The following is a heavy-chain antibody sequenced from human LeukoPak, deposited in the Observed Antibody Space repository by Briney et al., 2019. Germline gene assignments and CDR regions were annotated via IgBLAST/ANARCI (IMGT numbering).Heavy chain of an antibody. D-gene: IGHD3-10*01. V-gene: IGHV4-39*02. CDR1: GGSISSSSYY. Sequence: SETLSLTCTVSGGSISSSSYYWGWIRQPPGKGLEWIGSIYYSGSTYYNPSLKSRVTISVDTSKNQFSLKPSSVTAADTAVYYCARDRYLYGSGSYHDYMDVWGKGTTVTISS. CDR3: ARDRYLYGSGSYHDYMDV. CDR2: IYYSGST. J-gene: IGHJ6*03.